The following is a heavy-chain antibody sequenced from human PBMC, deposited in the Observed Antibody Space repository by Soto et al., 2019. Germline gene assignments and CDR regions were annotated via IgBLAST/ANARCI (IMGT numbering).Heavy chain of an antibody. D-gene: IGHD3-16*02. CDR3: ARQGSRVDYVWGSYPPGRFDY. J-gene: IGHJ4*02. V-gene: IGHV4-31*03. CDR2: IYYSGST. Sequence: QVQLQESGPGLVKPSQTLSLTCTVSGGSISSGGYYWSWIRQHPGKGLEWIGYIYYSGSTYYNPSLKSRVTISVDTSKNQFSLKLSSVTAADTAVYYCARQGSRVDYVWGSYPPGRFDYWGQGTLVTISS. CDR1: GGSISSGGYY.